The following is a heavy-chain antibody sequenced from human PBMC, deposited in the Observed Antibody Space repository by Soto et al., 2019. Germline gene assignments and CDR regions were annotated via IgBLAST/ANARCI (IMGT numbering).Heavy chain of an antibody. CDR2: INPSGDST. J-gene: IGHJ4*02. D-gene: IGHD2-2*02. CDR1: GFTFTSYY. CDR3: ARAILPVAIRPPLDY. V-gene: IGHV1-46*01. Sequence: ASVKVSCKASGFTFTSYYMHWVRQAPGHGLEWLGIINPSGDSTTYAQKFRGRVIMTRDTSTKTVYMELSSLRSEDTAVYYCARAILPVAIRPPLDYWGQGTPVTVSS.